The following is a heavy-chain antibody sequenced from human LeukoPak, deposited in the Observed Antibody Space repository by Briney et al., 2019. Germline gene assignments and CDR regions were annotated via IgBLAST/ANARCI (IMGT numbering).Heavy chain of an antibody. CDR1: GCTFTSYD. J-gene: IGHJ5*02. V-gene: IGHV1-8*01. Sequence: GASVKVSCKASGCTFTSYDINWVRQATGQGLEWMGWMNPNSGNTGYAQKFQGRVTMTRNTSISTAYMELSSLRSDDTAVYYCARDQEFSRGYCSGGSCYSVFDPWGQGTLVTVSS. CDR2: MNPNSGNT. D-gene: IGHD2-15*01. CDR3: ARDQEFSRGYCSGGSCYSVFDP.